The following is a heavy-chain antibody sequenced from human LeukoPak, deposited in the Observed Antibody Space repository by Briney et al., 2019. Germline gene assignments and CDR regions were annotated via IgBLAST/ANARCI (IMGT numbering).Heavy chain of an antibody. CDR1: GGSFSGYY. CDR2: INHSVST. Sequence: PSETLSLTCAVYGGSFSGYYWSWIRQPPGKGLEWIGEINHSVSTNYNPSLKSRVTISVDTSKNQFSLKLSSVTAADTAVYYCARGSRRSVPAAMRGNYYYYYYMDVWGKGTTVTVSS. CDR3: ARGSRRSVPAAMRGNYYYYYYMDV. J-gene: IGHJ6*03. V-gene: IGHV4-34*01. D-gene: IGHD2-2*01.